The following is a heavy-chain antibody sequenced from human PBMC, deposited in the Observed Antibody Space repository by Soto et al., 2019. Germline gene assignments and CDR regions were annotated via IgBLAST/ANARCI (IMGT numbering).Heavy chain of an antibody. Sequence: QVQLVESGGGVVQPGRSLRLSCAASGFTFSSYAMHWVRQAPGKGLEWVAVISYDGSNKYYADSVKGRFTISRDNSKNPLYLQMNSLRAEDTAVYYCARDWGSYYYDSSGYYLFDYWGQGTLVTVSS. CDR2: ISYDGSNK. J-gene: IGHJ4*02. CDR3: ARDWGSYYYDSSGYYLFDY. CDR1: GFTFSSYA. D-gene: IGHD3-22*01. V-gene: IGHV3-30-3*01.